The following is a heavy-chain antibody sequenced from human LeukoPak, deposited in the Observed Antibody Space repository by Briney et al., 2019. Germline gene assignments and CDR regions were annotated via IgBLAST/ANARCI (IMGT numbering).Heavy chain of an antibody. CDR2: IYYSGST. V-gene: IGHV4-39*07. CDR1: GGSISSYY. J-gene: IGHJ4*02. D-gene: IGHD3-3*01. Sequence: SETLSLTCTVSGGSISSYYWGWIRQPPGKGLEWIGSIYYSGSTYYNPSLKSRVTMSVDTSKNQFSLKLSSVTAADTAVYYCAREGRFLEWSDFDYWGQGTLVTVSS. CDR3: AREGRFLEWSDFDY.